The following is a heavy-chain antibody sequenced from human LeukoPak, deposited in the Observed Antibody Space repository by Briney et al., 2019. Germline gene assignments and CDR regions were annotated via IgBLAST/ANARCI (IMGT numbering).Heavy chain of an antibody. CDR2: ISAYNGNT. J-gene: IGHJ5*02. V-gene: IGHV1-18*01. D-gene: IGHD6-19*01. CDR1: GYTFTSYG. Sequence: ASVKVSCKASGYTFTSYGISWVRHAPGQGLEWRVWISAYNGNTNYAQKLQGRVTMTTDTSTSTAYMELRSLRSDDTAVYYCARDVPYSSGWYGGEGFDPWGQGTLVTVSS. CDR3: ARDVPYSSGWYGGEGFDP.